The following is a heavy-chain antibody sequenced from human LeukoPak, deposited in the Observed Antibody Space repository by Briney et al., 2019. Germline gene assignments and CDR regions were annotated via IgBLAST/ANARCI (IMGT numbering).Heavy chain of an antibody. D-gene: IGHD2/OR15-2a*01. V-gene: IGHV4-4*07. J-gene: IGHJ6*03. CDR2: IYTSGST. Sequence: SETLSLTCTVSGGSISSYYWSWIRQPAGKGLEWIGRIYTSGSTNYNPSLKSRVTMSVDTSKNRFSLKLSSVTAADTAVYYCARDQNLAGNSYYYMDVWGKGTTVTVSS. CDR1: GGSISSYY. CDR3: ARDQNLAGNSYYYMDV.